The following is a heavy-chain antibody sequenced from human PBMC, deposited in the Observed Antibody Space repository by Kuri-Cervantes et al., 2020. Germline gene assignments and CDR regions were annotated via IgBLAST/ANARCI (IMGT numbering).Heavy chain of an antibody. Sequence: ASVKVSCKASGYTFTSYDINWVRQATGKGLEWMGGFDPEDGETIYAQKFQGRVTMTEDTSTDTAYMELSSLRSEDTAVYYCATGAQWLVPHWGQGTLVTVSS. V-gene: IGHV1-24*01. J-gene: IGHJ4*02. CDR2: FDPEDGET. D-gene: IGHD6-19*01. CDR3: ATGAQWLVPH. CDR1: GYTFTSYD.